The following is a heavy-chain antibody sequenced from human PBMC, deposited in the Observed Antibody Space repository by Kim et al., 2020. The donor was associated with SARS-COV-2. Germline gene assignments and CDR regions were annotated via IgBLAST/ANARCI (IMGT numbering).Heavy chain of an antibody. CDR1: GYTFTSYG. D-gene: IGHD3-10*01. Sequence: ASVKVSCKASGYTFTSYGISWVRQAPGQGLEWMGWISAYNGNTNYAQKLQGRVTMTTDTSTSTAYMELRSLRSDDTAVYYCARDSGRAWYYYGSGSVIWFDPWGQGTLVTVSS. J-gene: IGHJ5*02. V-gene: IGHV1-18*01. CDR3: ARDSGRAWYYYGSGSVIWFDP. CDR2: ISAYNGNT.